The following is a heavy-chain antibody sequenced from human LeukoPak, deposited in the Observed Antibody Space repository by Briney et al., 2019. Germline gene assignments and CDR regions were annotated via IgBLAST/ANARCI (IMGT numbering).Heavy chain of an antibody. CDR2: ISGSGGST. D-gene: IGHD3-10*02. J-gene: IGHJ6*04. CDR1: GFTFSSYA. V-gene: IGHV3-23*01. Sequence: GGSLRLSCAASGFTFSSYAMTWVRQAPGKGLERVSTISGSGGSTYYADSVKGRFTISRDNSKNTLYLQMNSLRAEDTAVYYCAELGITMIGGVWGKGTTVTISS. CDR3: AELGITMIGGV.